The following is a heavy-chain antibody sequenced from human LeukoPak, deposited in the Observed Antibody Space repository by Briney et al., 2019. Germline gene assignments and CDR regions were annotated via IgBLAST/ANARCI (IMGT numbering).Heavy chain of an antibody. D-gene: IGHD3-22*01. CDR2: IYYSGST. CDR3: ARERVGYYDSSGFSGDFDY. V-gene: IGHV4-39*07. J-gene: IGHJ4*02. CDR1: GGSISSSSYY. Sequence: PSETLSLTCTVSGGSISSSSYYWGWIRQPPGKGLEWIGSIYYSGSTYYNPSLKSRVTISVDKSKNQFSLKLSSVTAADTAVYYCARERVGYYDSSGFSGDFDYWGQGTLVTVSS.